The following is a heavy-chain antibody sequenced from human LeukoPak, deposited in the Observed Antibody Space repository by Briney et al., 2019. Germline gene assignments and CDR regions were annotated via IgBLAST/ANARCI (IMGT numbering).Heavy chain of an antibody. D-gene: IGHD3-22*01. V-gene: IGHV4-61*02. CDR3: ATPDGYYDSSGYAY. J-gene: IGHJ4*02. Sequence: PSQTLSLTCTVSGGSISSGSYYWSWIRQPAGKGLEWIGRIYTSGSTNYNPSLKSRVTISVDTSKNQFSLKLSSVTAADTAVYYCATPDGYYDSSGYAYWGQGTLVTVSS. CDR2: IYTSGST. CDR1: GGSISSGSYY.